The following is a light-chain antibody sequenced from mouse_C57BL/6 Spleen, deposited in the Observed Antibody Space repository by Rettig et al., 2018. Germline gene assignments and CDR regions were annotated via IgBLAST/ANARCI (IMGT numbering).Light chain of an antibody. CDR1: SSVSY. CDR3: QQWSSYPFT. V-gene: IGKV4-55*01. CDR2: DTS. Sequence: QIVLTQSPAIMSASPGEEVTMTCSASSSVSYMYWYQQKPGSSPRLLIYDTSNLASGVPVRFSGSGSGTSYSLTSSRLEAEDAAAYYCQQWSSYPFTFGSGTKLEIK. J-gene: IGKJ4*01.